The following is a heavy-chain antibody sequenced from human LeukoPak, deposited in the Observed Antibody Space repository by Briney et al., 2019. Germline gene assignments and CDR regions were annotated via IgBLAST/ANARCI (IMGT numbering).Heavy chain of an antibody. CDR1: GLTFSNYG. Sequence: GGSLRPSCAASGLTFSNYGMSWVRQAPGKGLEWVSAISGSGGNTYYADSVKGRFTISRDNSKKKLFLQMSSLRAEDTAVYYCAKARFGESYWGQGTLVTVSS. CDR2: ISGSGGNT. J-gene: IGHJ4*02. D-gene: IGHD3-10*01. V-gene: IGHV3-23*01. CDR3: AKARFGESY.